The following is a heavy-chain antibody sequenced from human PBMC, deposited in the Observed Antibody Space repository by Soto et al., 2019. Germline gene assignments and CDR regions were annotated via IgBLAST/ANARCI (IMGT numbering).Heavy chain of an antibody. CDR2: INPNSGGT. J-gene: IGHJ4*02. CDR1: GYTFTGYY. CDR3: ARDLAKGCGSAGFDY. D-gene: IGHD6-25*01. Sequence: ASVKVSCKASGYTFTGYYMHWVRQAPGQGLEWMGWINPNSGGTKYPQKFQGRVTMTRDTSITTVYMSLTGLKSDDTAVYYCARDLAKGCGSAGFDYWGQGTLVTVSS. V-gene: IGHV1-2*02.